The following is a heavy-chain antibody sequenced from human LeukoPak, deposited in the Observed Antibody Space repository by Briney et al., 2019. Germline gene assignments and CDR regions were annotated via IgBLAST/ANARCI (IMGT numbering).Heavy chain of an antibody. J-gene: IGHJ5*02. Sequence: GGSLRLSCAASGFTFSGYSMNWVRQAPGKGLEWVSSISSSDRYIYYADSVKGRFTISRDNAKNSLYLQMNSLRAEDTAVYYCARSPSSSVSWFDPWGQGTLVTVSS. CDR1: GFTFSGYS. CDR2: ISSSDRYI. V-gene: IGHV3-21*01. CDR3: ARSPSSSVSWFDP. D-gene: IGHD6-6*01.